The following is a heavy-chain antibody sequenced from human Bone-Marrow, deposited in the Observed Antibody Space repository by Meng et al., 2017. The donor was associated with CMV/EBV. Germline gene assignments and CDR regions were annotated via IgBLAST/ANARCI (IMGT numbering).Heavy chain of an antibody. D-gene: IGHD2-2*01. CDR1: GFSLSTSGMR. J-gene: IGHJ4*02. CDR3: ARGVCSSTSCYPDY. V-gene: IGHV2-70D*14. CDR2: IDWDDDK. Sequence: SGPTLVKPTQTLTLTCTFSGFSLSTSGMRVSWIRQPPGKALEWLARIDWDDDKFCSTSLKTRLTISKDTSKNQVVLTMTNMDPVDTATYYCARGVCSSTSCYPDYWAQGTLVTVSS.